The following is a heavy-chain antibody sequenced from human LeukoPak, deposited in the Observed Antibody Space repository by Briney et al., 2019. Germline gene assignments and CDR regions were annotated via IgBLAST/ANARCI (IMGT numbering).Heavy chain of an antibody. Sequence: GGSLRLSCAASGFTFSSNIMNWVRQAPGKGLEWVSSISSSSYISYADSVKGRFTISRDNAKNSLDLQMNSLRAEDTAVYYCAIDRYSSGWYTFDYWGQGTLVTVSS. D-gene: IGHD6-19*01. CDR3: AIDRYSSGWYTFDY. J-gene: IGHJ4*02. V-gene: IGHV3-21*01. CDR1: GFTFSSNI. CDR2: ISSSSYI.